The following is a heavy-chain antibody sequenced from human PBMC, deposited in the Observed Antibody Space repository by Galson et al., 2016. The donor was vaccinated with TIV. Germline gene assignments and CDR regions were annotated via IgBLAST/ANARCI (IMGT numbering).Heavy chain of an antibody. CDR3: AKDRQWIPSSLDY. J-gene: IGHJ4*02. D-gene: IGHD5-18*01. V-gene: IGHV3-23*01. CDR2: IGGTGGST. Sequence: SLRLSCAASGFRFNSYAMNWVRRAPGKGLEWVSSIGGTGGSTYYADSVKGRFTISRDSYKDTVYLQMNSLRAEDTAIYFCAKDRQWIPSSLDYWGQGILVTVSS. CDR1: GFRFNSYA.